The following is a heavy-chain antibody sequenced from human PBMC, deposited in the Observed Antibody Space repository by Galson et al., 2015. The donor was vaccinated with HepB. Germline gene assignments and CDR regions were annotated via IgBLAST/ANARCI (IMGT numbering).Heavy chain of an antibody. CDR1: GFVFGSYA. J-gene: IGHJ4*02. D-gene: IGHD6-19*01. CDR2: IGGSGGST. Sequence: SLRLSCAASGFVFGSYAMHWVRQSPGKGLEWVSAIGGSGGSTYYADSVKGRFTISRDNSKNTLYLQMNSLRAEDTAVYYCAKEGIAVASFDYWGQGTLVTVSS. V-gene: IGHV3-23*01. CDR3: AKEGIAVASFDY.